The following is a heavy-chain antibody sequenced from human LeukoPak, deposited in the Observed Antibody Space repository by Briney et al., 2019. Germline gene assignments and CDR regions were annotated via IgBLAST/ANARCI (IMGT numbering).Heavy chain of an antibody. CDR3: ARDHGRYYYDSSGYYD. D-gene: IGHD3-22*01. CDR1: EGTFSSYA. Sequence: SVKVSCKASEGTFSSYAISWVRQAPGQGLEWMGRIIPILGIANYAQKFQGRVTITADKSTSTAYMELSSLRSEDTAVYYCARDHGRYYYDSSGYYDWGQGTLVTVSS. CDR2: IIPILGIA. V-gene: IGHV1-69*04. J-gene: IGHJ4*01.